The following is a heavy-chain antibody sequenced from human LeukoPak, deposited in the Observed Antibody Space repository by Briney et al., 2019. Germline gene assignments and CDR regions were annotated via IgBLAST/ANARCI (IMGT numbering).Heavy chain of an antibody. CDR1: GFTFTSSA. J-gene: IGHJ5*02. CDR3: EALEHIVVIPAGIEGWFDL. CDR2: IVVSSGNT. Sequence: AVTVSCKSSGFTFTSSAVQWLRQARGQRLEWIGWIVVSSGNTNYAQKFQERVTITRDIYTSKAYLELSSLRSEDAAVFYCEALEHIVVIPAGIEGWFDLWGQGTLVTVPS. V-gene: IGHV1-58*01. D-gene: IGHD2-2*01.